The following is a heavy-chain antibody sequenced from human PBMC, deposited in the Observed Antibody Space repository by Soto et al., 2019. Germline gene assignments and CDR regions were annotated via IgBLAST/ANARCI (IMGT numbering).Heavy chain of an antibody. V-gene: IGHV4-34*01. CDR1: GGSFSGYY. CDR2: INHSGST. D-gene: IGHD2-2*01. Sequence: QVQLQQWGAGLLKPSETLSLTCAVYGGSFSGYYWSWIRQPPGKGLEWIGEINHSGSTNYNPSLKSRVTISVDTSKNQFSLKLSSVTAADTAVYYCAIGQPNIVVVPAAMQVFDYWGQGTLVTVSS. J-gene: IGHJ4*02. CDR3: AIGQPNIVVVPAAMQVFDY.